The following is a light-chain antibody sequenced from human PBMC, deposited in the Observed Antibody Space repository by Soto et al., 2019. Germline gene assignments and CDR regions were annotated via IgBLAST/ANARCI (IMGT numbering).Light chain of an antibody. J-gene: IGKJ1*01. CDR1: QSISSY. V-gene: IGKV1-39*01. CDR3: LQYNDYPRT. Sequence: DIQMTQSPSSLYASVGDRVTITFRASQSISSYLNWYQQKPGKAPKLLIYAASSLQSGATSRFSGGGSGTYFTLTISSLQPEDFATYYCLQYNDYPRTFGQGTKEEIK. CDR2: AAS.